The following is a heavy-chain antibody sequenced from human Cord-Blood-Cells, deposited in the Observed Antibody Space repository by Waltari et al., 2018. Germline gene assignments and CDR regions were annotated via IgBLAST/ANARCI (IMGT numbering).Heavy chain of an antibody. V-gene: IGHV3-21*01. J-gene: IGHJ4*02. CDR1: GCTFSSCS. CDR3: ARVPGWSYYFDY. CDR2: ISSSSSSR. Sequence: EVQLVESGGGLVKPGGSLRLSCAASGCTFSSCSMYWVSQAPGKGLELVSSISSSSSSRYYADSVKGRFTISRDNAKNSLYLQMNSLRAEDTAVYYCARVPGWSYYFDYWGQGTLVTVSS. D-gene: IGHD2-15*01.